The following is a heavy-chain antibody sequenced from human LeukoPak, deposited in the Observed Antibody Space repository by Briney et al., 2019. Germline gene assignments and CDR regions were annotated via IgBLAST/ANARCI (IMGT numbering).Heavy chain of an antibody. Sequence: PGGSLRLSCAASGFTFSSYWMSWVRQAPGKGLEWVTNIKHDGNWKYYVDSVKGRFTISRANTKNSLYLQMNSMIAEDTSVYYCVRDETYYYGSGRRRGYYYGMDVWGQGATVTVSS. V-gene: IGHV3-7*03. CDR1: GFTFSSYW. CDR2: IKHDGNWK. J-gene: IGHJ6*02. D-gene: IGHD3-10*01. CDR3: VRDETYYYGSGRRRGYYYGMDV.